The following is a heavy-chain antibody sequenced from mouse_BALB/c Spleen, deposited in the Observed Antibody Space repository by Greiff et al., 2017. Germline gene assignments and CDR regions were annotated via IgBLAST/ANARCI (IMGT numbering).Heavy chain of an antibody. D-gene: IGHD1-1*01. V-gene: IGHV1-37*01. CDR2: INPYNGGT. Sequence: EVQLQQSGPELVKPGASVKISCKASGYSFTGYSMNWVKQSHGKSLEWIGRINPYNGGTFYNQKFKGKATLTVDKSSSTAHMEHLSLTSEDSAVYYYGEDYYGRFDCWGEGTTLTVAS. J-gene: IGHJ2*01. CDR3: GEDYYGRFDC. CDR1: GYSFTGYS.